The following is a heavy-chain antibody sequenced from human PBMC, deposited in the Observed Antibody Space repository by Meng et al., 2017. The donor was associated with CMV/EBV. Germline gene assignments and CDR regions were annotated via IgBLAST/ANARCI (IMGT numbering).Heavy chain of an antibody. CDR1: GGSISSSSYY. V-gene: IGHV4-39*01. J-gene: IGHJ3*02. D-gene: IGHD3-3*01. Sequence: SETLSLTCTVSGGSISSSSYYWGWIRQPPGKGLEWIGSIYYSGSTYYNPSLKSRVTISVDTSKNQFSLKLSSVTAADTAVYYCARHVYDFWGGHPDAFDIWGQGTMVTVSS. CDR3: ARHVYDFWGGHPDAFDI. CDR2: IYYSGST.